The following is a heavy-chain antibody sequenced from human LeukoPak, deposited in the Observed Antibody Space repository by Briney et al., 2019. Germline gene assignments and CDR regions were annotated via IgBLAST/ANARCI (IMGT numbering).Heavy chain of an antibody. J-gene: IGHJ3*02. V-gene: IGHV3-30-3*01. CDR1: GFTFSSYA. CDR3: ARLRAWAFDI. Sequence: GGSLRLSCAASGFTFSSYAMHWVRQAPGKGLEWVAVISYDGSNKYYADSVKGRFTISRDNSKNTLYVQMNSLRAEDTAVYYCARLRAWAFDIWGQGTMVTVSS. CDR2: ISYDGSNK.